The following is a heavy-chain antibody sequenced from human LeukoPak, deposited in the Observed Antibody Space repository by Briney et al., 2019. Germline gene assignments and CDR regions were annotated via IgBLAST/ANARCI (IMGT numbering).Heavy chain of an antibody. CDR2: IIPIFGTA. J-gene: IGHJ4*02. V-gene: IGHV1-69*05. CDR1: GGTFSSYA. D-gene: IGHD3-16*01. CDR3: ARGHEGGYFDY. Sequence: GASVKVSCKASGGTFSSYAISWVRQAPGQGLEWMGGIIPIFGTANYAQKFQGGVTITTDESTSTAYMELSSLRSEDTAVYYCARGHEGGYFDYWGQGTLVTVSS.